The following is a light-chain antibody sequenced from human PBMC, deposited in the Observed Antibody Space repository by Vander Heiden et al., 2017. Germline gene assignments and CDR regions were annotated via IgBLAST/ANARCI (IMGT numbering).Light chain of an antibody. CDR2: GAS. V-gene: IGKV3-15*01. J-gene: IGKJ1*01. CDR1: QSVSSN. CDR3: QQYSNWPRT. Sequence: EIVMTQSPAPLSVSPGERATLSCRASQSVSSNLAWYQQKPGQAPRLLMYGASTRATGIPARFSGSGSGTEFTLTISSLQSEDFAVYYCQQYSNWPRTFGQGTKVEIK.